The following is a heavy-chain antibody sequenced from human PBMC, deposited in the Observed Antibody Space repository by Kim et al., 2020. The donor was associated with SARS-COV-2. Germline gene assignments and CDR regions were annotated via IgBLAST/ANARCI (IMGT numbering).Heavy chain of an antibody. CDR1: GGTFSSYA. CDR2: IIPIFGTA. J-gene: IGHJ6*02. D-gene: IGHD3-22*01. Sequence: SVKVSCKASGGTFSSYAISWVRQAPGQGLEWMGGIIPIFGTANYAQKFQGRVTITADESTSTAYMELSSLRSEDTAVYYCARDPRPYYYDSSGYQGSGYYYYGMDVWGQGTTVTVSS. CDR3: ARDPRPYYYDSSGYQGSGYYYYGMDV. V-gene: IGHV1-69*13.